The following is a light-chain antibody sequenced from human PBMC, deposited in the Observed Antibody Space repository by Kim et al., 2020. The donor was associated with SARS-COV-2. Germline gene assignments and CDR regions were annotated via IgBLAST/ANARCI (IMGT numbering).Light chain of an antibody. CDR2: EAS. CDR3: QQRSSWPRSS. V-gene: IGKV3-11*01. J-gene: IGKJ5*01. CDR1: QSVSIY. Sequence: GATAPPLGRARQSVSIYLAWYKHSTGQAPRLLIYEASNRGPGSPARFSGGGCGTDLTLTISSLEAEDSAVYYCQQRSSWPRSSFGQGTRLEI.